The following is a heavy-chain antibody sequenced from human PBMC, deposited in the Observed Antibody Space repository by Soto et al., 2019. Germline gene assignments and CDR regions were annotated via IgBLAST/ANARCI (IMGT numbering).Heavy chain of an antibody. CDR1: GGSISSSSYY. V-gene: IGHV4-39*01. D-gene: IGHD3-10*01. Sequence: QLQLQESGPGLVKPSETLSLTCTVSGGSISSSSYYWGWIRQPPGKGLEWIGSIYYSGSTYYNPSLKSRVTISVDTSKNQFSLKLSSVTAADTAVYYCARHGNVLLWFRYWGQGTLVTVSS. J-gene: IGHJ4*02. CDR3: ARHGNVLLWFRY. CDR2: IYYSGST.